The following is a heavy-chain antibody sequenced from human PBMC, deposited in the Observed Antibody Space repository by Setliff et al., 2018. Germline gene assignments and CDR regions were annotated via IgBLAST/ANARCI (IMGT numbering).Heavy chain of an antibody. D-gene: IGHD6-13*01. J-gene: IGHJ4*02. V-gene: IGHV1-46*01. Sequence: ASVKVSCKTSGYSFTGYYMHWVRQAPGQGLEWMGIIHTGGGSASYAQKFQGRVTMTSDTSTRTVYMEVNSVRSDDTAIYYCARGGMAAAGKKGVFEYWGQGTQVTVSS. CDR2: IHTGGGSA. CDR1: GYSFTGYY. CDR3: ARGGMAAAGKKGVFEY.